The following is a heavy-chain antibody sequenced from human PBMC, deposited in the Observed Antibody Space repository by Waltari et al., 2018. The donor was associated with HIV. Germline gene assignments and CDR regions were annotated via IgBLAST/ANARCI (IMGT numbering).Heavy chain of an antibody. CDR1: GFTFSSYA. CDR3: ARGGYGWLPDVY. V-gene: IGHV3-30-3*01. J-gene: IGHJ4*02. Sequence: QVQLVESGGGVVQPGRSLRLSCAASGFTFSSYAIHWVRQAPGKGLEVVAVISYDGSNKYYADSVKGRFTIARDNSKNTLYLQMNSLRAEDTAVYYCARGGYGWLPDVYWGQGTLVTVSS. CDR2: ISYDGSNK. D-gene: IGHD5-18*01.